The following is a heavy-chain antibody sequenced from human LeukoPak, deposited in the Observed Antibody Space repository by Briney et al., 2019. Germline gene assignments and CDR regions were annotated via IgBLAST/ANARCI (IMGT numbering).Heavy chain of an antibody. V-gene: IGHV4-59*01. D-gene: IGHD3-10*01. J-gene: IGHJ1*01. CDR1: GGSISSYY. CDR2: IYYSGST. CDR3: ARTTPKLWFGEFQH. Sequence: PSETVSLTCTVSGGSISSYYWSWIRQPPGKGLEWIGYIYYSGSTNYNPSLKSRVTISVDTSKNQFSLKLSSVTAADTAVYYCARTTPKLWFGEFQHWGQGTLVTVSS.